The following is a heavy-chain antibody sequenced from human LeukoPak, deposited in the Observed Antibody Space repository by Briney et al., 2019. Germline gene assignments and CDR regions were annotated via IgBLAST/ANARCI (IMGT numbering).Heavy chain of an antibody. CDR2: IYYSGST. Sequence: PSETLSLTCTVSGGFISSYYRSWIRQPPGKGLEGIGYIYYSGSTIYNPSLKSRVAISVVTSKIQFSLELPSVTAADSAVYYCARYLRQPGTFYLDHWGQGTLVTVSS. J-gene: IGHJ4*02. CDR1: GGFISSYY. V-gene: IGHV4-59*01. CDR3: ARYLRQPGTFYLDH. D-gene: IGHD3-16*01.